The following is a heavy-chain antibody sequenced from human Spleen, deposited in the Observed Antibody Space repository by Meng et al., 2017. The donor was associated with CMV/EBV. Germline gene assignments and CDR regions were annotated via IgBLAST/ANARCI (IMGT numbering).Heavy chain of an antibody. CDR1: GYSFSSDW. CDR2: IYPDDSDT. V-gene: IGHV5-51*01. Sequence: GESLKISCKGSGYSFSSDWIGWVRQMPGKGLEWMGIIYPDDSDTRYSPSFQGQVTISADKSISTTYLQWSSLRASDTAMYYCATLRVPANYFEFWGQGTLVTVSS. J-gene: IGHJ4*01. D-gene: IGHD3-10*01. CDR3: ATLRVPANYFEF.